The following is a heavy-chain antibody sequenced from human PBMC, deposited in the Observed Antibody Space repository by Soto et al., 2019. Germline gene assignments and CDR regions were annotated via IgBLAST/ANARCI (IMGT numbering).Heavy chain of an antibody. D-gene: IGHD5-12*01. CDR1: GFTFRPND. Sequence: EEQLVESGGGLVQPGGPLGLSCAAPGFTFRPNDMHWVRKAPGKGLKGVAGMGTAADTYYQDSVKGRFTISRDNAKSSLYLQMKSLRAGDTAVYYCARGWLRRGYLDYWGQGTLVTVSS. V-gene: IGHV3-13*04. J-gene: IGHJ4*02. CDR3: ARGWLRRGYLDY. CDR2: MGTAADT.